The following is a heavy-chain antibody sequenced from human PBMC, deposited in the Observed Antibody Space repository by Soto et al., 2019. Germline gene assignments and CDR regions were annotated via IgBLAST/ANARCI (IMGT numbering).Heavy chain of an antibody. CDR3: ARNLMTSGYDFWSGLDY. J-gene: IGHJ4*02. V-gene: IGHV1-3*01. D-gene: IGHD3-3*01. Sequence: ASVKVSCKTSGYTFTYDAVHWVRQAPGQSLEWMGWINAGNGNTQYSQQFQGRVIISRDTSASTAYMELSSLRSQDTAVYYCARNLMTSGYDFWSGLDYWGQGTVVTVSS. CDR2: INAGNGNT. CDR1: GYTFTYDA.